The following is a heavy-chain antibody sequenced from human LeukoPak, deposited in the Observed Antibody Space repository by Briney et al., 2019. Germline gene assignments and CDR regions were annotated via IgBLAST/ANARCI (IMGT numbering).Heavy chain of an antibody. V-gene: IGHV4-61*02. CDR1: GGSISSGSYY. CDR2: IYTSGST. Sequence: SQTLSLTCTVSGGSISSGSYYWSWIRQPAGKGLEWIGRIYTSGSTNYNPSLKSRVTISVDTSKNQFSLKLSSVTAADTAVYYCARGLLVATIREYYFDYWGQGTLVTVSS. D-gene: IGHD5-12*01. J-gene: IGHJ4*02. CDR3: ARGLLVATIREYYFDY.